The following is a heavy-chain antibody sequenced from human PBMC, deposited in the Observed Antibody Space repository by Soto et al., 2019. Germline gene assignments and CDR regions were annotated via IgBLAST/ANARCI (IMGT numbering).Heavy chain of an antibody. J-gene: IGHJ4*02. CDR3: AKAGYSSGWYFDY. Sequence: GGSLRLSCAASGFTFSSYTMSWVRQAPGKGLEWVSAISGSGGSTYYADYVKGRFTISRDNAKNSLYLQMNSLRAEDTALYYCAKAGYSSGWYFDYWGQGTLVTVSS. D-gene: IGHD6-19*01. CDR1: GFTFSSYT. V-gene: IGHV3-23*01. CDR2: ISGSGGST.